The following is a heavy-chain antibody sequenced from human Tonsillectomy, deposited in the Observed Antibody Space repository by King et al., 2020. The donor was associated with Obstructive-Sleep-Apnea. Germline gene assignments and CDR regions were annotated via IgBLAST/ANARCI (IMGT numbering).Heavy chain of an antibody. CDR1: GDSISSSNC. CDR3: AKEKTGAGHFDF. V-gene: IGHV4-4*02. Sequence: QLQESGPRLVKPSGTLSLTCAVSGDSISSSNCWSWVRQPPGKGLEWIGEIYHSGSTNYNPSLKSRVTISVDKSKNQLSLKLSSVTAADTAVYYCAKEKTGAGHFDFWGQGTLVTVSS. CDR2: IYHSGST. J-gene: IGHJ4*02. D-gene: IGHD1-26*01.